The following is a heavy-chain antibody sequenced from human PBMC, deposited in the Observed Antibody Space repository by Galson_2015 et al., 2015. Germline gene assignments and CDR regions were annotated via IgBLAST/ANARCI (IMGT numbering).Heavy chain of an antibody. J-gene: IGHJ4*02. CDR1: GYSLQTYG. D-gene: IGHD4/OR15-4a*01. Sequence: SVKVSCKASGYSLQTYGLNWVRQAPGQGLEWMGWIDTNTGKPTYAQAFIGRFVFSLDTSVNSAFLQISGLKADDTAIYFCARAFYGDSGRGYFDNWGQGTLVTVSS. V-gene: IGHV7-4-1*02. CDR2: IDTNTGKP. CDR3: ARAFYGDSGRGYFDN.